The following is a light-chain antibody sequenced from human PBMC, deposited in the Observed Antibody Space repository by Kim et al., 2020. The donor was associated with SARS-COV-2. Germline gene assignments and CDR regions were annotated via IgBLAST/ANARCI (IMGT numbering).Light chain of an antibody. J-gene: IGLJ1*01. CDR3: AAWDDSLSGYV. V-gene: IGLV1-47*01. Sequence: ELTQPPSASGTPGQRVTISCSGGSSNIGSNYVNWYQHVPGTAPKLLIYRNNQRPSGVPDRFSGSKSASSASLAISGLRSEDEADYYCAAWDDSLSGYVFGSGTKVTVL. CDR2: RNN. CDR1: SSNIGSNY.